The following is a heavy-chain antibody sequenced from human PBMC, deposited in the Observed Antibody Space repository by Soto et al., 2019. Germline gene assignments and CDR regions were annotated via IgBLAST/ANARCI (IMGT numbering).Heavy chain of an antibody. CDR2: ISYDGSNE. CDR1: GFTFSSYA. D-gene: IGHD5-12*01. V-gene: IGHV3-30-3*01. J-gene: IGHJ4*02. Sequence: GGSLRLSCAASGFTFSSYAMHWVRQAPGKGLEWVGLISYDGSNECYVDSVKGGFTISTDNSKNTVYLQLNSLRDENTAVYYCARDGFGAYDFRRVPQTDYWGQGTLVTVSS. CDR3: ARDGFGAYDFRRVPQTDY.